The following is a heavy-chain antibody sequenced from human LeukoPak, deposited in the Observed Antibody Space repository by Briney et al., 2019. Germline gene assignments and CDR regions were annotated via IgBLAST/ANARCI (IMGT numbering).Heavy chain of an antibody. CDR2: INPDGSQS. Sequence: TGGSLRLSCAASGFTFRSHGMNWVRQAPGKGLEWVAGINPDGSQSYYIDAVKGRFTNSRDNSKNTLYLQMNSLRVEDTAMYYCARDLSYFSFDDWGQGTTVTVSS. CDR1: GFTFRSHG. J-gene: IGHJ6*02. CDR3: ARDLSYFSFDD. D-gene: IGHD2-21*01. V-gene: IGHV3-33*01.